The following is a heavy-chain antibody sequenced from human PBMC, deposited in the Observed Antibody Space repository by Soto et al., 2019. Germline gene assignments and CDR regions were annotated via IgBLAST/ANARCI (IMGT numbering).Heavy chain of an antibody. CDR2: IYPGDSDT. J-gene: IGHJ4*02. CDR1: GYSFSNYW. Sequence: EVQLVQSGVEVKKPGESLKISCKASGYSFSNYWIGWVRQMPGKGLEWMGIIYPGDSDTRYSPSFQGQVTISADKSISTAYLQWSSLKASDSAIYYCARQKAGQWLGCFDYWGPGTLASVSS. V-gene: IGHV5-51*01. CDR3: ARQKAGQWLGCFDY. D-gene: IGHD6-19*01.